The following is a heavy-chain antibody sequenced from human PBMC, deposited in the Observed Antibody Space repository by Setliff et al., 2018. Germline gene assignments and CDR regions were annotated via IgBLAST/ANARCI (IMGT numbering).Heavy chain of an antibody. V-gene: IGHV7-4-1*02. CDR1: GYTFTNYA. D-gene: IGHD3-10*01. Sequence: GASVKVSCKASGYTFTNYAMTWMRQAPGQGLEYMGWISTNTGNPIYAQGFTGRFVFSLDTSVSTAYLQISSLKSEDTAVYYCARGSRFGTIVYKGDYYMDVWGKGTTVTVSS. CDR2: ISTNTGNP. J-gene: IGHJ6*03. CDR3: ARGSRFGTIVYKGDYYMDV.